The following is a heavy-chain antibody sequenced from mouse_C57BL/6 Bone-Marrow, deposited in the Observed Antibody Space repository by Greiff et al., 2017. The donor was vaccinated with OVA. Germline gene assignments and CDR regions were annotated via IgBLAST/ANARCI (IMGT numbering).Heavy chain of an antibody. V-gene: IGHV5-17*01. CDR2: ISSGSSTI. J-gene: IGHJ2*01. CDR1: GFTFSDYG. D-gene: IGHD4-1*01. CDR3: ARSNWDDY. Sequence: DVMLVESGGGLVKPGGSLKLSCAASGFTFSDYGMHWVRQAPEKGLEWVAYISSGSSTIYYADTEKGRFTISRDNAKNTLFLQMTSLRSEDTAMYYCARSNWDDYWGQGTTLTVSS.